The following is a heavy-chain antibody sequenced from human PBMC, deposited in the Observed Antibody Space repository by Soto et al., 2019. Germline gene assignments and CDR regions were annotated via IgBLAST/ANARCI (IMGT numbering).Heavy chain of an antibody. J-gene: IGHJ4*02. CDR1: GFTFSSYA. D-gene: IGHD6-13*01. CDR3: ARDSLRYSSSWPQY. CDR2: ISYDGSNK. V-gene: IGHV3-30-3*01. Sequence: GGSLRLSCAASGFTFSSYAMHWVRQAPGKGLEWVAVISYDGSNKYYADSVKGRFTISRDNSKNTLYLQMNSLRAEDTAVYYCARDSLRYSSSWPQYWGQGTLVTVSS.